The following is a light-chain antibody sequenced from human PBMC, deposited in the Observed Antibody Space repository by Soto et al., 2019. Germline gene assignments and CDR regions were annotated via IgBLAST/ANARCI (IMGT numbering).Light chain of an antibody. CDR2: AAS. CDR3: QQSYSTPVT. V-gene: IGKV1-39*01. Sequence: DIQMPQSPSSLSASVGESVTITCRASQSISSYLNWYQQKPGKAPKLLIYAASSLQSGVPSRFSGSGSGTDFTLTISSLQPEDFATYYCQQSYSTPVTFGPGNKVDIK. CDR1: QSISSY. J-gene: IGKJ3*01.